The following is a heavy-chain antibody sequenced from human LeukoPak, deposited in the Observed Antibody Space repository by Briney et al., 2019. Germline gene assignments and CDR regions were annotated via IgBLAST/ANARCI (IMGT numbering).Heavy chain of an antibody. V-gene: IGHV3-73*01. CDR1: GFSFSGST. Sequence: GGSLKLSCAASGFSFSGSTVHWVRQSSGKGLEWVGHIDKKDNLYATAYAESVKGRFTISRDDSKDTAFLHMDSLKTEDTALYYCTRDRGTYNWFDPWGQGTLVTVSS. J-gene: IGHJ5*02. CDR2: IDKKDNLYAT. D-gene: IGHD2-15*01. CDR3: TRDRGTYNWFDP.